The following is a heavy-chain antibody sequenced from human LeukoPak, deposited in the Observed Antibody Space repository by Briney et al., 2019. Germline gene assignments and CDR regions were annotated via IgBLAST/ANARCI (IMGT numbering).Heavy chain of an antibody. CDR3: AREVGMALSEYYYYGMDV. Sequence: PGGSLRLSCAASGFTFSSYSMNWVRQAPGKGLEWVSYISSSSSTIYYADSVKGRFTISRDNAKNSLYLQMNSLRAEDTAVYYCAREVGMALSEYYYYGMDVWGQGATATVSS. D-gene: IGHD5-24*01. CDR2: ISSSSSTI. V-gene: IGHV3-48*01. CDR1: GFTFSSYS. J-gene: IGHJ6*02.